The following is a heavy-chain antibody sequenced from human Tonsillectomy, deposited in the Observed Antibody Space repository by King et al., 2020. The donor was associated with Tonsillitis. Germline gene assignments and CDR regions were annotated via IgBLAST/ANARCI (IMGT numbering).Heavy chain of an antibody. J-gene: IGHJ4*01. Sequence: QLQESGPGLVKPSETLSLTCAVSGYSISSGYYWGWIRQPPGKGLGWIGSIYHSGSTYYNPSLKSRVTISVDTSKNQFSLKLSSVTAADTAVYYCAREPGYCSSTSFYGGESPFDYWGHGTLVTASS. V-gene: IGHV4-38-2*02. CDR2: IYHSGST. CDR1: GYSISSGYY. CDR3: AREPGYCSSTSFYGGESPFDY. D-gene: IGHD2-2*01.